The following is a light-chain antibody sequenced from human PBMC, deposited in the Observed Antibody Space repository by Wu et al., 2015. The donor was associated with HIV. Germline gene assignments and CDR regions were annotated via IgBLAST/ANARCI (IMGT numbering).Light chain of an antibody. J-gene: IGKJ1*01. CDR2: GAS. Sequence: EVVMTQSPATLSVSPGERATLSCRASQSVNNNLAWYQQKPGQAPRLLIFGASTRVTGIPARFSGSGSGTEFTLTISSLQSEDFAVYFCQQYNTWTPGFGQGTQGWKSN. V-gene: IGKV3-15*01. CDR3: QQYNTWTPG. CDR1: QSVNNN.